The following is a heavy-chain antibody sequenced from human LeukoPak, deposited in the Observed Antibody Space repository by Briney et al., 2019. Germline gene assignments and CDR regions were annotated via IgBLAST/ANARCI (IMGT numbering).Heavy chain of an antibody. V-gene: IGHV3-23*01. D-gene: IGHD4-17*01. Sequence: SGGSLRLSCAASGFTFSSYAMSWVRQAPGKGLEWVSAISGSGGSTYYADSVKGRFTISRDNSKNTLYLQMNSLRAEDTAVYYCAKDQGVRTVTQVDAFDIWGQGTMVTVSS. J-gene: IGHJ3*02. CDR1: GFTFSSYA. CDR2: ISGSGGST. CDR3: AKDQGVRTVTQVDAFDI.